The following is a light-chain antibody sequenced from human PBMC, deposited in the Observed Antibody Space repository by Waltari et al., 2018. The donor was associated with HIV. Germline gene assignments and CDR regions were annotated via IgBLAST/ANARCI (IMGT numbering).Light chain of an antibody. V-gene: IGKV3-11*01. Sequence: EIVLTQSPATLSLSPGERATLSCRASQSVSTYLAWYQQRPGQAPRRLIYDASSRATGIPARFSGSGSGTDFTLTISSLEPADFAVYYCQQRSDWPRSTFGGGTKVEIK. CDR3: QQRSDWPRST. J-gene: IGKJ4*01. CDR2: DAS. CDR1: QSVSTY.